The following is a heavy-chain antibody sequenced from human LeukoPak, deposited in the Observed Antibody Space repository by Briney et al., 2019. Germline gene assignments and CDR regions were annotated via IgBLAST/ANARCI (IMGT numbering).Heavy chain of an antibody. Sequence: SETLSLTCTVSGGSISTYYWSWIRQPAGKGLEWIGRIYTSGTTNYNPSLKSRVSMSVDTSKNQFSLKLSSVTAADTAVYRCARVGRYCTNGVCYTEASYYFDYWGQGTLVTVSS. D-gene: IGHD2-8*01. CDR2: IYTSGTT. J-gene: IGHJ4*02. CDR3: ARVGRYCTNGVCYTEASYYFDY. V-gene: IGHV4-4*07. CDR1: GGSISTYY.